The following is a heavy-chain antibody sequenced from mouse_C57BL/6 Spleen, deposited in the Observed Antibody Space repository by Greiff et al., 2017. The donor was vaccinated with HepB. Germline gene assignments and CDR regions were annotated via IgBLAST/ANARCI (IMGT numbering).Heavy chain of an antibody. V-gene: IGHV1-19*01. CDR3: ARDGSRAGLDY. CDR1: GYTFTDYY. CDR2: INPYNGGT. D-gene: IGHD1-1*01. J-gene: IGHJ2*01. Sequence: EVQLQQSGPVLVKPGASVKMSCKASGYTFTDYYMNWVKQSHGKSLEWIGVINPYNGGTSYNQKFKGKATLTVDKSSSTAYMELNSLTSVDSAVYYCARDGSRAGLDYWGQGTTLTVSS.